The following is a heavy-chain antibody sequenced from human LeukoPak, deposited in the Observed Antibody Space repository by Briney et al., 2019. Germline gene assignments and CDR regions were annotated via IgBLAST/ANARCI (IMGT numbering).Heavy chain of an antibody. CDR2: INSDGSST. Sequence: GGSLRLSCAASGFTFSSYWMHWVRQAPGKGLVWVSRINSDGSSTNYADSVKGRFTISRDNAKKTVYLQMNSLRAEDTAVYYCARASRHDGINFDYWGQGTLVTVSS. CDR1: GFTFSSYW. CDR3: ARASRHDGINFDY. V-gene: IGHV3-74*01. J-gene: IGHJ4*02. D-gene: IGHD1-14*01.